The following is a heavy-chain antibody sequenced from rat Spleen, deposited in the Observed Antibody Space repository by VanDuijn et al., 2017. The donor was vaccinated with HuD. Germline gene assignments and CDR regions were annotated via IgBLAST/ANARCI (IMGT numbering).Heavy chain of an antibody. Sequence: EVQLAESGGGLVQPGRSLKLSCAASGFTFSNFGMHWIRQAPTKGQEWVATISYDGSSTYYRDSVKGRFTISRDNAKSTLYLQMDSLRSEDTATYYCATDIGSSRYTYWYFDFWGPGTMVTVSS. CDR2: ISYDGSST. CDR1: GFTFSNFG. CDR3: ATDIGSSRYTYWYFDF. V-gene: IGHV5-29*01. D-gene: IGHD1-11*01. J-gene: IGHJ1*01.